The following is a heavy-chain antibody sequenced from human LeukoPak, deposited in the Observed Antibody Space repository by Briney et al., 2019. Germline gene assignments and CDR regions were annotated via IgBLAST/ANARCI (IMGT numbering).Heavy chain of an antibody. D-gene: IGHD3-3*01. CDR2: IIPIFGIA. CDR3: ARAGDVLRFLEWLPPNWFDP. CDR1: GGTFSSYA. Sequence: SVKVSCKASGGTFSSYAISWVRQAPGQGLEWMGRIIPIFGIANYAQKFQGRVTITADKSTSTAYMELSSLRFEDTAVYYCARAGDVLRFLEWLPPNWFDPWGQGTLVTVSS. J-gene: IGHJ5*02. V-gene: IGHV1-69*04.